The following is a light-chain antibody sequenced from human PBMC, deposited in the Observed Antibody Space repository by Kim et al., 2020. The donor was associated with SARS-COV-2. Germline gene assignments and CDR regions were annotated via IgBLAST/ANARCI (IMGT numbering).Light chain of an antibody. J-gene: IGLJ2*01. Sequence: QSALTQPASVSGSPGQSITISCTGTSSDVGGYNYVSWYQQHPDKAPKLMIYDVSNRPSGVSNRFSGSKSGNTASLTISGLQAEDEADYYCSSYTSSSHAVFGGGTQLTVL. V-gene: IGLV2-14*03. CDR2: DVS. CDR3: SSYTSSSHAV. CDR1: SSDVGGYNY.